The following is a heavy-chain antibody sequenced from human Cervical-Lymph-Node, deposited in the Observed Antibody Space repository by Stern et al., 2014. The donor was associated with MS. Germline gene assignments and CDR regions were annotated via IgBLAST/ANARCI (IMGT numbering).Heavy chain of an antibody. Sequence: VQLVESGGGVVQPGRSLRLSCAASGFTFSSFGLHWVRQAPGKGLEWLAVISDDGTSKYYADSMEGRFPISRDNSKNTLYLQLNGLRTEDTAVYYCATASPGSSWYHPDYWGQGTLVTVSS. CDR3: ATASPGSSWYHPDY. D-gene: IGHD6-13*01. CDR2: ISDDGTSK. CDR1: GFTFSSFG. V-gene: IGHV3-30*03. J-gene: IGHJ4*02.